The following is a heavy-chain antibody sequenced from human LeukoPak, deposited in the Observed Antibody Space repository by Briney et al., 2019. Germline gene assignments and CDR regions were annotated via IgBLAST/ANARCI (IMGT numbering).Heavy chain of an antibody. J-gene: IGHJ4*02. V-gene: IGHV3-74*01. CDR1: GFTFTNYW. D-gene: IGHD3-3*01. Sequence: GGSLRLSCAASGFTFTNYWIHWVRQAPGKGLMWVSRIKSDGITTNYADSVKGRFTISRDNAKNTVYLQMNSLRAEDTAVYYCARGMFGGYCTDYWGQGTWVPVSS. CDR2: IKSDGITT. CDR3: ARGMFGGYCTDY.